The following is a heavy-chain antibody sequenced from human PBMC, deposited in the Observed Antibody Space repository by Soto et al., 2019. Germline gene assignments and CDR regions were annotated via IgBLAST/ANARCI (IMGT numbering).Heavy chain of an antibody. J-gene: IGHJ6*04. Sequence: QLQLVQYGAEVKQPGSSLRVSCKASGGTFIRDAISWVRQAPGQGLEWMGGIIPIFGSANYTQKSQGRVTVTADKSPSTAYMERRSLRSEDTAVYYCATMGASSLGVPAPTQRAHQYNGMDVWGIGTTVTVSS. D-gene: IGHD2-2*01. V-gene: IGHV1-69*06. CDR1: GGTFIRDA. CDR2: IIPIFGSA. CDR3: ATMGASSLGVPAPTQRAHQYNGMDV.